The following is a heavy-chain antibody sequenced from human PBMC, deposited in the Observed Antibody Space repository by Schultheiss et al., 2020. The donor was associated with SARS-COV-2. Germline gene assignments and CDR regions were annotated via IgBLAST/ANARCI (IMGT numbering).Heavy chain of an antibody. V-gene: IGHV4-31*03. CDR2: IYYSGST. J-gene: IGHJ4*02. Sequence: SETLSLTCTVSGGSISSSSYYWGWIRQPPGKGLEWIGYIYYSGSTYYNPSLKSRVTTSVDTSKNQFSLKLSSVTAADTAVYYCARDSYGDSNFDYWGQGTLVTVSS. CDR1: GGSISSSSYY. D-gene: IGHD4-17*01. CDR3: ARDSYGDSNFDY.